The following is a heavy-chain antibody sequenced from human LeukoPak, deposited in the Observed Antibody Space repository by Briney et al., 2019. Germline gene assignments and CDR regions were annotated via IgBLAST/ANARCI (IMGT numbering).Heavy chain of an antibody. CDR3: ARDPPGMVRGLGAFDY. CDR2: IYHSGST. Sequence: SETLSLTCAVSGASISTSNWWSCVRQPPGKGLEGIGEIYHSGSTNYNPSLKSRATISVDKSKNQFALKLSSVSAAQTAVYYCARDPPGMVRGLGAFDYWGQGTLVSVSS. V-gene: IGHV4-4*02. CDR1: GASISTSNW. J-gene: IGHJ4*02. D-gene: IGHD3-10*01.